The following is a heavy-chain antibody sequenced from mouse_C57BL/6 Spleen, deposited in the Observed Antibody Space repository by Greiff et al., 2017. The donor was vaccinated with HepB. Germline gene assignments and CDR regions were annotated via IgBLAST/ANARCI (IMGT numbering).Heavy chain of an antibody. CDR3: ARYAMDY. J-gene: IGHJ4*01. CDR1: GYTFTSYW. CDR2: IDPSDSYT. Sequence: QVQLQQPGAELVMPGASVKLSCKASGYTFTSYWMHWVKQRPGQGLEWIGEIDPSDSYTSYNQKFKGKSTLTVDKSSSTAYMQLSSLTSEDSAVYYCARYAMDYWGQGTSVTVSS. V-gene: IGHV1-69*01.